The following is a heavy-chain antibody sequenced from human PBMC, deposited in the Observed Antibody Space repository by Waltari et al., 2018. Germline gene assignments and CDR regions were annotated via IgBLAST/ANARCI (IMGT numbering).Heavy chain of an antibody. V-gene: IGHV3-33*01. Sequence: RQQPGKRLEGGAVIWNDGGEKNYADSVKGRFSIARDNSKNTLYLQMSCLIAEDTAVYYCARIDYGDGGVIDYWGQGTLVTVSS. CDR3: ARIDYGDGGVIDY. D-gene: IGHD4-17*01. J-gene: IGHJ4*02. CDR2: IWNDGGEK.